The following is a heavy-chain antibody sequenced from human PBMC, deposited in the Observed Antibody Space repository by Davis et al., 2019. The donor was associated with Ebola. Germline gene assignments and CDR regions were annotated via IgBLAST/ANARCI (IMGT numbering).Heavy chain of an antibody. CDR2: ISGSGGHT. J-gene: IGHJ5*02. V-gene: IGHV3-23*01. CDR1: GFIFSNYA. D-gene: IGHD3-9*01. Sequence: GESLKISCAASGFIFSNYAMSWVRQAPGTGLEWVSAISGSGGHTFYAEFVKGRFTISRDNSKNTLYLQMNSLRAEDTAVYYCAKSSKDYNILTGLFDPWGQGTLVTVSS. CDR3: AKSSKDYNILTGLFDP.